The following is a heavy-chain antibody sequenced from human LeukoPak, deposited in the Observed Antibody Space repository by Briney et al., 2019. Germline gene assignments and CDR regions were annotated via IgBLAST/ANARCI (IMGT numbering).Heavy chain of an antibody. J-gene: IGHJ6*02. D-gene: IGHD2-2*01. V-gene: IGHV1-69*01. CDR1: GGTFSSYA. Sequence: GASVKVSCKASGGTFSSYAISWVRQAPGQGLEWMGGIIPIFGTANYAQKFQGRVTITADESTSTAYMELSSLRSEDTAVYYCARFKGRNIVVVPAAGYYYYGMDVWGQGTTVTVSS. CDR2: IIPIFGTA. CDR3: ARFKGRNIVVVPAAGYYYYGMDV.